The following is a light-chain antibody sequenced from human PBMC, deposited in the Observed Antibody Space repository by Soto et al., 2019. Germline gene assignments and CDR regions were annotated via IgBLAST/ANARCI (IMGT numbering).Light chain of an antibody. CDR1: QSISSG. CDR3: QQYNTFPWT. V-gene: IGKV1-5*01. J-gene: IGKJ1*01. CDR2: AAS. Sequence: EIQMTQSPSTLSSYVGDRVTITCRASQSISSGLAWYQQKPGKAPKLLIYAASSLQSGVPSRFSGSGSGTEFTLTISSLQPDDFAAYYCQQYNTFPWTFGQGTKVDIK.